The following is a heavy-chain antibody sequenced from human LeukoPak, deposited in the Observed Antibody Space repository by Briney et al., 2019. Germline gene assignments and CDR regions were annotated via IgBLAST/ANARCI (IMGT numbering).Heavy chain of an antibody. J-gene: IGHJ6*03. CDR2: ISSSSCYI. V-gene: IGHV3-21*01. D-gene: IGHD6-19*01. Sequence: GGSLRLSCAASGFTFSSYSMNWVRQAPGKGLEWVSSISSSSCYIYYADSVKGRFTISRDNAKNSLYLQMNSLRAEDTAVYYCARGLELGAVAGTKINYYYYYMDVWGKGTTVTVSS. CDR1: GFTFSSYS. CDR3: ARGLELGAVAGTKINYYYYYMDV.